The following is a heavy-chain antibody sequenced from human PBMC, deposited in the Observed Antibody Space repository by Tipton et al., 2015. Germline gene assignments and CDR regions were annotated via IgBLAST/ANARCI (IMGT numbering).Heavy chain of an antibody. CDR1: GFNFNNYA. D-gene: IGHD2-15*01. J-gene: IGHJ4*02. V-gene: IGHV3-9*01. Sequence: SLRLSCAGSGFNFNNYAMHWVRQAPGKGLEWVSGISWNSENIGYADSVKGRFTISRDNAKNTLYLQMNSLRAEDTAVYYCARDGKVAALDFWGQGTLGTVSS. CDR3: ARDGKVAALDF. CDR2: ISWNSENI.